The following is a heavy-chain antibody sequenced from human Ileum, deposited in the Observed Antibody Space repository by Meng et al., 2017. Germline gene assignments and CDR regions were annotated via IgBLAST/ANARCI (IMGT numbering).Heavy chain of an antibody. J-gene: IGHJ4*02. D-gene: IGHD4/OR15-4a*01. CDR2: IDQSGNS. CDR1: GASVSANSY. Sequence: QVQLQESGPGLGKPSGTLSLTCSVSGASVSANSYWSGVRQPPGKGLAWIGQIDQSGNSYYSPSLKSRVTMSIDKSKNQFSLRLTSVTAADTAVYYCARHGGYYQDFWGQGTLVTVSS. V-gene: IGHV4-4*02. CDR3: ARHGGYYQDF.